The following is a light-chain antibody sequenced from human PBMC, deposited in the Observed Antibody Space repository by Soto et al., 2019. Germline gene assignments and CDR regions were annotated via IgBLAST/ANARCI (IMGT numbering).Light chain of an antibody. V-gene: IGKV1-5*01. CDR1: QSISSW. CDR2: DVS. Sequence: EIEMTQAPSTLAASWGGRVSITCGASQSISSWLAWYQQKPGKAPKLLLYDVSSLESGVPSRFSGSGSGTEFILTLNGLPTADFETYFCQQFPRGTWTFGQGTKVDIK. CDR3: QQFPRGTWT. J-gene: IGKJ1*01.